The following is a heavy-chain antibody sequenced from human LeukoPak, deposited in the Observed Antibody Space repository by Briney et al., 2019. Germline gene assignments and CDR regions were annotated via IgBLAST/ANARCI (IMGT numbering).Heavy chain of an antibody. CDR2: VYLSGNT. J-gene: IGHJ5*02. CDR3: ARDRKEPRDATSYWFDP. V-gene: IGHV4-4*07. Sequence: PSETLSLTCTVSGGSISSYYWSWIRQPAGKGLEWIGRVYLSGNTNYNPSLKSRVTMSVDTSKNQFSLKLTSVTAGDTAVYYCARDRKEPRDATSYWFDPWGQGTLVTVSS. CDR1: GGSISSYY. D-gene: IGHD1-14*01.